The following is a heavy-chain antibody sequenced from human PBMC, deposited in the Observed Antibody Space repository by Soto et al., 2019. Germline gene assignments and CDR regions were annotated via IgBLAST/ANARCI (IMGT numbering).Heavy chain of an antibody. CDR2: IIPIFGTA. V-gene: IGHV1-69*06. Sequence: SSVKVACRAGGGTISSYAISWVRQAPGQGLEWMGGIIPIFGTANYAQKFQGRVTITADKSTSTAYMELSSLRSEDTAVYYCARDAYYYGSGSYSYGMDVWGQGTTVT. CDR3: ARDAYYYGSGSYSYGMDV. CDR1: GGTISSYA. D-gene: IGHD3-10*01. J-gene: IGHJ6*02.